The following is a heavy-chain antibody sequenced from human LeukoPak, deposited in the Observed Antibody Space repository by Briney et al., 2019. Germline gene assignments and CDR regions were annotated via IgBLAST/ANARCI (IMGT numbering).Heavy chain of an antibody. CDR2: IRYDGSNK. J-gene: IGHJ6*03. Sequence: GGSRRLSCAASGFTFSNYGMHWVRQAPGKGLEWVTFIRYDGSNKYYADSVKGRFTISRDNSKNTLYLQMNSLRAEDTAVYYCARDYGSGSLVYYYYMDVWGKGTTVTVSS. D-gene: IGHD3-10*01. V-gene: IGHV3-30*02. CDR1: GFTFSNYG. CDR3: ARDYGSGSLVYYYYMDV.